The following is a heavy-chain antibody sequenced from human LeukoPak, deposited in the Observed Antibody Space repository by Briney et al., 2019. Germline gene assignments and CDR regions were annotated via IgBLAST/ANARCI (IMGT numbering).Heavy chain of an antibody. CDR1: GGSFSGYY. V-gene: IGHV4-34*01. CDR3: ARGGGTIFGVVITRSLDY. D-gene: IGHD3-3*01. Sequence: PSETLSLTCAVYGGSFSGYYWSWIRQPPGKGLEWIGEINHSGSTNYNPSLKSRVTISVDTSKNQFSLKLSSVTAADTAVYYCARGGGTIFGVVITRSLDYWGQGTLVTVSS. CDR2: INHSGST. J-gene: IGHJ4*02.